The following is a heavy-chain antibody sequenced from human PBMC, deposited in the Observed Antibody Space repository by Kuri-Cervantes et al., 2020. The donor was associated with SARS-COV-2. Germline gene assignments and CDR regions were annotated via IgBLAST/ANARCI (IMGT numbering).Heavy chain of an antibody. CDR2: IIPIFGTA. D-gene: IGHD2-2*01. Sequence: SVKVSCKASRDTFTTFGFSWVRQAPGQGLEWMGGIIPIFGTANYAQKFQGRVTLTTDTSTSTAYMELRSLRSDDTAVYYCARDHCSGTTCYLDYWGQGTLVTVSS. CDR1: RDTFTTFG. J-gene: IGHJ4*02. V-gene: IGHV1-69*05. CDR3: ARDHCSGTTCYLDY.